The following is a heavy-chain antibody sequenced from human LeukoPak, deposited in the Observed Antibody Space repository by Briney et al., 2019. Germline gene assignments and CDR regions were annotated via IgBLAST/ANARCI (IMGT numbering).Heavy chain of an antibody. V-gene: IGHV3-21*01. CDR2: ISSSSSYI. CDR1: GFPLSSFS. D-gene: IGHD3-10*01. Sequence: PGGSVRLSCAASGFPLSSFSMKGVRQAPGKGLEWVSSISSSSSYIYYAESVRGRFNIPRDNYRHSLHLQMNSQRAEDTAVYYCAGLSRGSGRDAFDIWGQGTMVTVSS. J-gene: IGHJ3*02. CDR3: AGLSRGSGRDAFDI.